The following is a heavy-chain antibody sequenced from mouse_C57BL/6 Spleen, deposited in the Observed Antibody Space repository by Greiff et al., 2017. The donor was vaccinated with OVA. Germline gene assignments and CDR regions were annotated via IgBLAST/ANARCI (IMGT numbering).Heavy chain of an antibody. CDR1: GFPITSGYY. CDR3: AGDELGLGFAY. Sequence: VQLQESGPGLVKPSQSLFLTCSITGFPITSGYYWIWIRQSPGKPLEWMGYITHSGETFYNPSLQSPISITRETSKNQFFLQLNSVTTEDTAMYYCAGDELGLGFAYWGQGTLVTVSA. D-gene: IGHD4-1*01. J-gene: IGHJ3*01. CDR2: ITHSGET. V-gene: IGHV12-3*01.